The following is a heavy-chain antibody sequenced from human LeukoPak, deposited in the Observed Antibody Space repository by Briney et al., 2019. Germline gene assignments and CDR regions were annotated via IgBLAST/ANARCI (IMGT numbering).Heavy chain of an antibody. CDR3: AREFRGDALQLWPHFDY. D-gene: IGHD5-18*01. V-gene: IGHV3-30*02. CDR1: GFSFSSYG. CDR2: IRYDGSEK. J-gene: IGHJ4*02. Sequence: GGSLRLSCAASGFSFSSYGMHWVRQAPGKGLEWVAFIRYDGSEKYYADSVKGRFTISRDNSRNTLYMQMNSLRAEDTAVYYCAREFRGDALQLWPHFDYWGQGTLVTVSS.